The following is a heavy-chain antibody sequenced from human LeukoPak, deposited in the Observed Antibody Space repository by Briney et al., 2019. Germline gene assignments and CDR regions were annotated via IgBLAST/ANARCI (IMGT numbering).Heavy chain of an antibody. D-gene: IGHD4/OR15-4a*01. J-gene: IGHJ4*02. V-gene: IGHV3-7*03. CDR2: INEDGSET. CDR1: GVRFSTYW. Sequence: PGGSLRLSCAASGVRFSTYWMSWVRQAPGEGLQWVANINEDGSETNYADSVKGRFTISRDNGKNSLYLQMSSLRADDTAVYYCARESPYGAIDYWGQGTLVIVPP. CDR3: ARESPYGAIDY.